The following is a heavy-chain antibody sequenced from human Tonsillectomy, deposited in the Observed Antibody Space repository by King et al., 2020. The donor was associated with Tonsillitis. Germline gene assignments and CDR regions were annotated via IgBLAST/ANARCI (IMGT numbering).Heavy chain of an antibody. J-gene: IGHJ4*02. CDR1: GFTFSNYG. V-gene: IGHV3-30*02. D-gene: IGHD2-15*01. CDR2: IRSDGAKK. Sequence: VQLVESGGGVVQPGGSLRLSCAASGFTFSNYGMHWVRQAPGKGLEWVAFIRSDGAKKFYVDSLKGRVTVSRDDSKSTLYLQMNSLRPEDTAMYYCARGDNIVVGVAATPDYWGLGSLVTVSS. CDR3: ARGDNIVVGVAATPDY.